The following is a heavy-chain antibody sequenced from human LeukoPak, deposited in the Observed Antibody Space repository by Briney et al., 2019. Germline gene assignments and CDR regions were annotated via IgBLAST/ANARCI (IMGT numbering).Heavy chain of an antibody. CDR3: ARGGDSSGYYCEY. D-gene: IGHD3-22*01. CDR1: GFTVRSNH. Sequence: GGSLRLSCAASGFTVRSNHMSWVRQAPGKGLEWVSVIYSGGSTYYADSVKGRFTISRDNSKNTLYLQMNSLRAEDTAVYYCARGGDSSGYYCEYWGQGTLVTVSS. J-gene: IGHJ4*02. V-gene: IGHV3-53*01. CDR2: IYSGGST.